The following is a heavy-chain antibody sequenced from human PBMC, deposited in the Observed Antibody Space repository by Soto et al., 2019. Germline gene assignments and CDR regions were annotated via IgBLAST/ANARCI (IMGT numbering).Heavy chain of an antibody. J-gene: IGHJ3*02. Sequence: SETLSITCTVCGGSISSYYWSWIRQPPGKGLEWIGYIYYSGSTNYNPSLKSRVTISVDTSKNQFSLKLSSVTAADTAVYYCAREQREGITFGDAFDIWGQGTMVTVSS. CDR1: GGSISSYY. CDR2: IYYSGST. D-gene: IGHD3-16*01. V-gene: IGHV4-59*01. CDR3: AREQREGITFGDAFDI.